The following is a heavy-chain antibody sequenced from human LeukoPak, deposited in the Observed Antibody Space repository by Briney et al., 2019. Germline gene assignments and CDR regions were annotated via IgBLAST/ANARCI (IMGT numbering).Heavy chain of an antibody. V-gene: IGHV1-2*02. CDR2: INPNSGGT. CDR1: GYTFTGYY. Sequence: ASVKVSCKASGYTFTGYYMHWVRQAPGQGLEWMGWINPNSGGTNYAQKFQGRVTMTRDTSISTAYMELSRLRSDDTAVYYCARGFHSYYDYVWGSYRPLQYFDLWGRGTLVTVST. J-gene: IGHJ2*01. D-gene: IGHD3-16*02. CDR3: ARGFHSYYDYVWGSYRPLQYFDL.